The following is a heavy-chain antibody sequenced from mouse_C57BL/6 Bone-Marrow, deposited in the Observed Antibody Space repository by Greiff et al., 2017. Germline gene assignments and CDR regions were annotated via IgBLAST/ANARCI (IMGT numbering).Heavy chain of an antibody. D-gene: IGHD1-1*01. V-gene: IGHV1-81*01. CDR3: ARRAYYGSSYGY. Sequence: SGAELARPGASVKLSCKASGYTFTSYGISWVKQRTGQGLEWIGEIYPRSGNTYYNEKFKGKATLTADKSSSTAYMELRSLTSEDSAVYFCARRAYYGSSYGYWGQGTTLTVSS. J-gene: IGHJ2*01. CDR2: IYPRSGNT. CDR1: GYTFTSYG.